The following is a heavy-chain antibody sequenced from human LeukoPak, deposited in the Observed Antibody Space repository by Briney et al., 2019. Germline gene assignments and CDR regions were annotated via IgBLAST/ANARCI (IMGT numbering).Heavy chain of an antibody. J-gene: IGHJ6*02. CDR1: GFTFSSYA. D-gene: IGHD4-17*01. V-gene: IGHV3-23*01. Sequence: PGGSLRLSCAASGFTFSSYAMTWVRQAPGKGLEWVSAISGSGGSTFHADSVKGRFTISRDNSKNTLYLQMNSLRAEDTAVYCCARGTVTFYYYYGMDVWGQGTTVTVPS. CDR2: ISGSGGST. CDR3: ARGTVTFYYYYGMDV.